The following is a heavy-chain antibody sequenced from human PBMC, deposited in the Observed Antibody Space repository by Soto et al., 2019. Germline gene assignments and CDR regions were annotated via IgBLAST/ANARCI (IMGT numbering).Heavy chain of an antibody. Sequence: EVQLVESGGGLVQPEGSLRLSCVASGFTFSSYSMNWVRQAPGNGLEWVSYISSNNRFIHYADSVKGRFTISRDNAKNSLYLQVNCLRDEDTAVYYCARDVAWAFDYWGQGTLLTVAP. CDR1: GFTFSSYS. J-gene: IGHJ4*02. V-gene: IGHV3-48*02. CDR3: ARDVAWAFDY. CDR2: ISSNNRFI. D-gene: IGHD1-26*01.